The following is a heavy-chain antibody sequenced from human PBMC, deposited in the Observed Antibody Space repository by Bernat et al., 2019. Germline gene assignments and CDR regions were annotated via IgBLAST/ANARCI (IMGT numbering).Heavy chain of an antibody. D-gene: IGHD2-2*02. CDR3: ARSGQDCSSTSCYIDY. J-gene: IGHJ4*02. Sequence: EVQLVESGGGLVQPGGSLRLSCAASGFTFSSYAMHWVRQAPGKGLEYVSAISSNGGSTYYANSVKGRFTTSRDNSKNTLYLQMGSLRAEDMAVYYCARSGQDCSSTSCYIDYWGQGILVTVSS. CDR1: GFTFSSYA. V-gene: IGHV3-64*01. CDR2: ISSNGGST.